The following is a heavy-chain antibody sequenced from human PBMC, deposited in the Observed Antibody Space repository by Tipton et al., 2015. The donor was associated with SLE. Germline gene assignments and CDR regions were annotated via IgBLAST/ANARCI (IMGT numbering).Heavy chain of an antibody. CDR2: INHSGST. CDR1: GGSFSGYY. CDR3: ASDYSNSDYSYYYMDV. V-gene: IGHV4-34*01. Sequence: TLSLTCAVYGGSFSGYYWGWIRQPPGKGLEWIGEINHSGSTNYSPSLKSRVNISVDRSQNQFSLRLSSVSAADTAVYYCASDYSNSDYSYYYMDVWGKGTTVTVSS. J-gene: IGHJ6*03. D-gene: IGHD4-11*01.